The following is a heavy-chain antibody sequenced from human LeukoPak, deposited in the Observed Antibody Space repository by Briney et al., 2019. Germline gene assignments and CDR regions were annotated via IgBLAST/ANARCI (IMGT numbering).Heavy chain of an antibody. J-gene: IGHJ6*02. CDR1: GYPFNTYD. CDR3: ASEKWVKREGVYYYYGITV. V-gene: IGHV1-8*01. D-gene: IGHD1-26*01. Sequence: ASVKVSCKASGYPFNTYDINWVRQATGQGLEWMGRMNPNSGNTNCAQKFKGRVTMTRDTAMGTAYMELSSLTSEDTAVYYCASEKWVKREGVYYYYGITVWGQGTTVTVSS. CDR2: MNPNSGNT.